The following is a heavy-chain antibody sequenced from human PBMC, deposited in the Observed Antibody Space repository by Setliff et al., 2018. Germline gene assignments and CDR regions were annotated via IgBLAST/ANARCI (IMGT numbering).Heavy chain of an antibody. CDR3: AREGVDTRSSTDYRYYMDV. D-gene: IGHD5-18*01. Sequence: SVKVSCKASGGTFGSYGISWVRQAPGQGLEWMGGTIPSFGSTNYAQKFQDRVTSITDESTSTAYMELSSLRTEDTAVYYCAREGVDTRSSTDYRYYMDVWGKGTTVTVSS. V-gene: IGHV1-69*05. CDR2: TIPSFGST. CDR1: GGTFGSYG. J-gene: IGHJ6*03.